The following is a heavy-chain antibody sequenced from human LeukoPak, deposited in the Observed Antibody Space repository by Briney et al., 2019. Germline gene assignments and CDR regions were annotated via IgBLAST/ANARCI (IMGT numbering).Heavy chain of an antibody. J-gene: IGHJ4*02. CDR2: ISGSGGST. Sequence: GGSLRLSCAASGFTFSSYAMSWVRQAPGKGLEWVSAISGSGGSTYYADSVRGRFTISRDNSKNTLYLQMNSLRAEDTAVYYCANLMVQGTPPLFDYWGQGTLVTVSS. V-gene: IGHV3-23*01. CDR1: GFTFSSYA. CDR3: ANLMVQGTPPLFDY. D-gene: IGHD3-10*01.